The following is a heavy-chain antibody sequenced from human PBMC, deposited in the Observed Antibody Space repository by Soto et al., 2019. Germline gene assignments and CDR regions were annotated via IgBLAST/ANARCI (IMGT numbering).Heavy chain of an antibody. V-gene: IGHV4-34*01. CDR3: ARGHYYGSGSYGLRYYYYYYMDV. D-gene: IGHD3-10*01. Sequence: SETLSLTCAVYGGSFSGYYWSWIRQPPGKGLEWIGEINHSGSTNYNPSLKSRVTISVDTSKNQFSLKLSSVTAADTAAYYCARGHYYGSGSYGLRYYYYYYMDVWGKGTTVT. CDR2: INHSGST. CDR1: GGSFSGYY. J-gene: IGHJ6*03.